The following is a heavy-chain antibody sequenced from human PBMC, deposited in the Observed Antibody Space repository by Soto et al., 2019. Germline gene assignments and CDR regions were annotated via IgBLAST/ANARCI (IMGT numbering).Heavy chain of an antibody. CDR1: GFTFSNYG. J-gene: IGHJ4*02. CDR3: AKDRLAWFGEPTAFDY. Sequence: QVQLVESGGGVVQPGRSLRLSCAASGFTFSNYGVHWVRQAPGKWLECVAVISFDGSNPYYADSVRGRFTISRDNSKNELYLQMNRLSGDDTVVYYCAKDRLAWFGEPTAFDYWGQGTLVAVSS. D-gene: IGHD3-10*01. CDR2: ISFDGSNP. V-gene: IGHV3-30*18.